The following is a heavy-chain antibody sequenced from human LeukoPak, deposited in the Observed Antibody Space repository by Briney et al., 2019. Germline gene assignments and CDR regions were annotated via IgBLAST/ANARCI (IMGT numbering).Heavy chain of an antibody. Sequence: GRSLRLSCVASGFTFSSYAMHWVRQAPGKGLEWVAVIAFDGSNALYADSVKGRFTNSRDISKSTLYLEMNSLKAEDSAIYYCSRGRYGDYSRSGYYYGMDVWGQGTTVTVSS. V-gene: IGHV3-30-3*01. CDR1: GFTFSSYA. CDR3: SRGRYGDYSRSGYYYGMDV. CDR2: IAFDGSNA. J-gene: IGHJ6*02. D-gene: IGHD4-17*01.